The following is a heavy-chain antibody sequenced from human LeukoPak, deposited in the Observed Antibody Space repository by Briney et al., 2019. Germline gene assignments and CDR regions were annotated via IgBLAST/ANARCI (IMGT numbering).Heavy chain of an antibody. CDR3: ATPYYYGSGSPTDYYMDV. V-gene: IGHV1-2*02. Sequence: ASVKVSCKASGGTFSSYAVSWVRQAPGQGLEWMGWINPNSGGTNYAQKFQGRVTMTRDTSISTAYMELSRLRSDDTAVYYCATPYYYGSGSPTDYYMDVWGKGTTVTVSS. CDR2: INPNSGGT. D-gene: IGHD3-10*01. J-gene: IGHJ6*03. CDR1: GGTFSSYA.